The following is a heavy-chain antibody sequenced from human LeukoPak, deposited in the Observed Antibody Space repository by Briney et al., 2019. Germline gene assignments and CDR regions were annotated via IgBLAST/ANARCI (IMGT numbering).Heavy chain of an antibody. V-gene: IGHV4-30-4*08. CDR2: IYYSETT. CDR1: GGSISSGNYY. D-gene: IGHD3-3*01. CDR3: ARGVFWSGYYGY. J-gene: IGHJ4*02. Sequence: SETLSLTCTVSGGSISSGNYYWSWIRQAPGKGLEWIGYIYYSETTSNNPSLESRGTISIDTSKNQFSLKLSSVTAADTAVYYCARGVFWSGYYGYWGQGTLVTVSS.